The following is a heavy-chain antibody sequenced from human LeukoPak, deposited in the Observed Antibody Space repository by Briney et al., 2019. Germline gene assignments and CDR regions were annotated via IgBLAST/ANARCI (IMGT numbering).Heavy chain of an antibody. V-gene: IGHV3-21*01. J-gene: IGHJ4*02. D-gene: IGHD6-13*01. CDR2: ISSSSSCI. Sequence: GGSLRLSCAASGFTFSSYSMNWVRQAPGKGLEWVSSISSSSSCIYYADSVKGRFTISRDNAKSSLYLQMNSLRAEDTAVYYCARTSYSSSWYSDWGQGTLVTVSS. CDR3: ARTSYSSSWYSD. CDR1: GFTFSSYS.